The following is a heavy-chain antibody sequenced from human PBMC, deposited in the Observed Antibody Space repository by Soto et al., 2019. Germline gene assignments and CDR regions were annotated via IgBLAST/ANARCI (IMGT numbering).Heavy chain of an antibody. CDR1: GYTFTSYD. CDR3: ARAPREWGFDY. Sequence: QVQLVQSGAQVKKPGASVKVSCKASGYTFTSYDINWVRQATGQGPEWMGWMNPNSGNTGYAQKFQGRVTMTRSTSISTAYMELSSLRSDDTAVYYCARAPREWGFDYWGPGTLVTVSS. J-gene: IGHJ4*02. V-gene: IGHV1-8*01. D-gene: IGHD3-3*01. CDR2: MNPNSGNT.